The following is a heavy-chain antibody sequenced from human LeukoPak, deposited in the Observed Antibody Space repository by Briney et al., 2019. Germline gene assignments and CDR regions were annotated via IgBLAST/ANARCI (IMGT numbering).Heavy chain of an antibody. D-gene: IGHD2-15*01. CDR3: ASLLYCSGSSCNGYFDN. CDR1: GLTFSSYA. J-gene: IGHJ4*02. Sequence: GGSLRLSCAASGLTFSSYAMSWVRQAPGKGLEWVSVISGSGGTTYYADSVKGRFTISRDNSRNMLYLQLNSLSAEDTAVYFCASLLYCSGSSCNGYFDNWGQGTLVTVSS. CDR2: ISGSGGTT. V-gene: IGHV3-23*01.